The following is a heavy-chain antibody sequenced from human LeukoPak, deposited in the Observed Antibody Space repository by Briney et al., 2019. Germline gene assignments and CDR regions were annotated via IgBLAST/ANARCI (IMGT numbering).Heavy chain of an antibody. CDR2: INPNSGGT. CDR3: ARGGGYYDFWSGYFPTTPYYYGMDV. D-gene: IGHD3-3*01. CDR1: GYTFTGYY. J-gene: IGHJ6*02. Sequence: GASVKVSCKASGYTFTGYYMHWVRQAPGQGLEWMGRINPNSGGTNYAQKFQGRVTMTRDTSTSTVYMELSSLRSEDTAVYYCARGGGYYDFWSGYFPTTPYYYGMDVWGQGTTVTVSS. V-gene: IGHV1-2*06.